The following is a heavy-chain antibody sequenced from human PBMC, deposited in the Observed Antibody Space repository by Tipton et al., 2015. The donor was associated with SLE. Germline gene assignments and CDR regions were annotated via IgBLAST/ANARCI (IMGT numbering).Heavy chain of an antibody. CDR3: AVAVVPAGMDV. Sequence: TLSLTCAVSGGSINSAGYYWSWIRQHPGKGLEWIGCIYYRGSTNYNPSLMSRVFISVDTSKKQFSLRLTSVTAADTAVYYCAVAVVPAGMDVWGQGTTVTVSS. CDR1: GGSINSAGYY. D-gene: IGHD2-15*01. V-gene: IGHV4-31*11. J-gene: IGHJ6*02. CDR2: IYYRGST.